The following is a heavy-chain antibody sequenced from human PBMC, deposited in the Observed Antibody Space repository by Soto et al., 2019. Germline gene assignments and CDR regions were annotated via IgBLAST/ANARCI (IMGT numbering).Heavy chain of an antibody. J-gene: IGHJ3*02. Sequence: GASVKVSCKASGYTFTVFYMHCVRQAPVQWREWMGWINPDSGGTNYAQKFQGWVTMTRDTSISTAYMELSRLRSDDTAVYYCAREGGYCSSTSCHRGAFDIWGQGTMVTVSS. CDR3: AREGGYCSSTSCHRGAFDI. V-gene: IGHV1-2*04. CDR2: INPDSGGT. CDR1: GYTFTVFY. D-gene: IGHD2-2*01.